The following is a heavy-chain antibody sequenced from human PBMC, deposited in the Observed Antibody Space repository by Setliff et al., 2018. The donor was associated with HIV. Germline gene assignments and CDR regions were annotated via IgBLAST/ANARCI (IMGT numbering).Heavy chain of an antibody. CDR3: AHISRVAYVNIKYYFDY. Sequence: SGPTLVNPTQTLALTCTFSGFSLTTSGVGVGWIRQSPGEAPEWLAMIYWDDDKRYSPSLKSRLTITKDTSKNQVVLTMTNMDPVDTATYYCAHISRVAYVNIKYYFDYWGQGTLVTVS. CDR2: IYWDDDK. V-gene: IGHV2-5*02. J-gene: IGHJ4*02. CDR1: GFSLTTSGVG. D-gene: IGHD2-2*01.